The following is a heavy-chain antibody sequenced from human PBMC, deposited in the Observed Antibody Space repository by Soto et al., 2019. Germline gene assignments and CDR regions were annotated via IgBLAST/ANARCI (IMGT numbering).Heavy chain of an antibody. D-gene: IGHD2-15*01. CDR2: IWYDGSNK. CDR1: GFTFSTYG. CDR3: ARDVEGVGGYYYYGMDV. J-gene: IGHJ6*02. Sequence: QVQLVESGGGVVQPGRSLRLSCAASGFTFSTYGMHWVRQAPGKGLEWMAVIWYDGSNKYYADSVKGRFTISRDNSKNTLYLQMNSLRAEDTAVYYCARDVEGVGGYYYYGMDVWGQGTTVTVSS. V-gene: IGHV3-33*01.